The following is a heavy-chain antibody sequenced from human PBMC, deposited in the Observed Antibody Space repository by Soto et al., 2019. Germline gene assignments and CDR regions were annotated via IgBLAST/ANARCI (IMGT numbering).Heavy chain of an antibody. CDR1: GYTFTSYY. V-gene: IGHV1-46*03. Sequence: ASVKVSCKASGYTFTSYYMHWVRQAPGQGLEWMGIINPSGGSTSYAQKFQGRVTMTRDTSTSTVYMELSSLRSEDTAVYYCAQTSSGWPDEYYYYGMDVWGQGTTVTVSS. CDR2: INPSGGST. D-gene: IGHD6-19*01. CDR3: AQTSSGWPDEYYYYGMDV. J-gene: IGHJ6*02.